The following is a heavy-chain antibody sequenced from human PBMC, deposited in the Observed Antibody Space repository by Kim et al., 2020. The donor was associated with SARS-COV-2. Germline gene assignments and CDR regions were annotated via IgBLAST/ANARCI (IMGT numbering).Heavy chain of an antibody. CDR3: ARHLSGGIAVAGGYYFDY. D-gene: IGHD6-19*01. CDR2: IYYSGST. V-gene: IGHV4-39*01. Sequence: SETLSLTCTVSGGSISSSSYYWGWIRQPPGKGLEWIGSIYYSGSTSYNPSLKSRVTISGDTSKNQFSLKLSCVTAADTAVYYCARHLSGGIAVAGGYYFDYWGQGTMVTVSS. J-gene: IGHJ4*02. CDR1: GGSISSSSYY.